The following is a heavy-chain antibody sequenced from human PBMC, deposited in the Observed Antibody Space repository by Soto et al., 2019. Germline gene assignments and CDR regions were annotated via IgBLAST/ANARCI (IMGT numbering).Heavy chain of an antibody. Sequence: GGSLSLSCAASGFTFSSFAMRWVRQAPGKGLDWVSAISGSGGSTYSADSVKGRFTISRDNSKNTLYLQMSSLRAEDTAVYYCARAKRITMILLAHAYCGQGTLVTVSS. J-gene: IGHJ4*02. V-gene: IGHV3-23*01. D-gene: IGHD3-22*01. CDR3: ARAKRITMILLAHAY. CDR2: ISGSGGST. CDR1: GFTFSSFA.